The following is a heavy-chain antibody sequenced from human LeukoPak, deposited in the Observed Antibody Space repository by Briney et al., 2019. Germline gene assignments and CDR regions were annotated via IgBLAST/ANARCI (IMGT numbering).Heavy chain of an antibody. D-gene: IGHD6-19*01. Sequence: ASVKVSCKASGYSFTSYDINWVRQATGQGLEWMGWINPNSGSTGYAQKFQGRVTITRNTSLNTAYIALSSLRSEDTAVYYCARADLAVAHTGRVSYYYYYMDVWGKGTTVTVSS. J-gene: IGHJ6*03. CDR1: GYSFTSYD. V-gene: IGHV1-8*03. CDR3: ARADLAVAHTGRVSYYYYYMDV. CDR2: INPNSGST.